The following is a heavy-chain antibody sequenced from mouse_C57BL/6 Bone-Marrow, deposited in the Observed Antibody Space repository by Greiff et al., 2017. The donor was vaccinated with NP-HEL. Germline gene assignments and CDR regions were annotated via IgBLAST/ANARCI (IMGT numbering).Heavy chain of an antibody. CDR2: ISDGGSYT. V-gene: IGHV5-4*03. CDR3: ARGPTMITHFDY. CDR1: GFTFSSYA. J-gene: IGHJ2*01. D-gene: IGHD2-4*01. Sequence: EVKLEESGGGLVKPGGSLKLSCAASGFTFSSYAMSWVRQTPEKRLEWVATISDGGSYTYFPDNVKGRFTISRDNAKNNLYLQMSHLKSEDTAMYYCARGPTMITHFDYWGQGTTLTVSS.